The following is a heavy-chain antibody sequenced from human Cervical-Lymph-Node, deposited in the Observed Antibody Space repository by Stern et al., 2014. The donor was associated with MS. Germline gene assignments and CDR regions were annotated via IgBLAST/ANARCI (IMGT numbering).Heavy chain of an antibody. J-gene: IGHJ5*02. CDR1: GFTLSNAW. D-gene: IGHD3-10*01. V-gene: IGHV3-15*01. CDR3: TTPMLRGESRSRFDL. Sequence: EVQLVESGGGLVKPGGSLRLSCAASGFTLSNAWVSWVRQSPGTGLARAGRIQSKMDGGTGDYAATVKGRFTVSRDDSKNTLYLEMNSLTTEDTAIYYCTTPMLRGESRSRFDLWGQGTLVSVSS. CDR2: IQSKMDGGTG.